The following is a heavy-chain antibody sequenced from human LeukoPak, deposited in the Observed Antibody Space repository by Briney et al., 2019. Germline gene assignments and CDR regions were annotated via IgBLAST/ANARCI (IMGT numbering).Heavy chain of an antibody. D-gene: IGHD3-22*01. CDR2: VSGSDDST. V-gene: IGHV3-23*01. Sequence: GGSLRLSCAASGFTFSSYAMSWVRQAPGKGLEWVSTVSGSDDSTYYADSVKGRFTISRDNSKNTLYLQMNSLKAEDTAVYYCASESDSSGYSPFDYWGQGTLVTVSS. CDR3: ASESDSSGYSPFDY. CDR1: GFTFSSYA. J-gene: IGHJ4*02.